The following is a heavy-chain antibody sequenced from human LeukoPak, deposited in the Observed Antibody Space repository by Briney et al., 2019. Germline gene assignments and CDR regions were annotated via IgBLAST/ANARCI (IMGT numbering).Heavy chain of an antibody. CDR3: ARGNYDILTGYFTFFPFDP. J-gene: IGHJ5*02. CDR1: GYTFTSYD. CDR2: MNPNSGNT. D-gene: IGHD3-9*01. Sequence: ASVKVSCKASGYTFTSYDINWVRQATRQGLEWMGWMNPNSGNTGYAQKFQGRVTMTRNTSISTAYMELSSLRSEDTAVYYCARGNYDILTGYFTFFPFDPWGQGTLVTVSS. V-gene: IGHV1-8*01.